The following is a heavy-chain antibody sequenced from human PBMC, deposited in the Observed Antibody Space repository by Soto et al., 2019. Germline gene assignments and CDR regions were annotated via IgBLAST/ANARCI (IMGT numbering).Heavy chain of an antibody. CDR1: GFIFSSYS. V-gene: IGHV3-21*01. CDR3: ARDAVDTALGEFDY. Sequence: EVQLVESGGGLVKPGGSLRLSCAASGFIFSSYSMNWVRQAPGKGLEWVSSISYSSSYIYYADSVKGRFTISRDNAKNSLYLQMNSLRAEDTAVYYCARDAVDTALGEFDYWGQGTLVTVSS. J-gene: IGHJ4*02. D-gene: IGHD5-18*01. CDR2: ISYSSSYI.